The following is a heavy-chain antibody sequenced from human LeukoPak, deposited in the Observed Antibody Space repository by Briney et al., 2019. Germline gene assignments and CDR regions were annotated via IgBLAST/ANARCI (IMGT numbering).Heavy chain of an antibody. D-gene: IGHD1-26*01. J-gene: IGHJ4*02. CDR3: ARSRIVGATIDY. CDR1: GFTFSNAW. Sequence: GGSLRLSCAASGFTFSNAWMSWVRQAPGEGLEWVSYISSSGSTIYYADSVKGRFTISRDNAKNSLYLQMNSLRAEDTAVYYCARSRIVGATIDYWGQGTLVTVSS. V-gene: IGHV3-11*01. CDR2: ISSSGSTI.